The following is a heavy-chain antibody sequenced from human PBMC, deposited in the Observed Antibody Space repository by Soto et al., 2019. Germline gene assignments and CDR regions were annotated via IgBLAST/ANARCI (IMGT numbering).Heavy chain of an antibody. Sequence: GASVKVSCKASGYTFTSSYMHWGRQAPGQGLEWMGIINPSGGSTSYAQKFQGRVTMTRDTSTSTVYMELSSLRSEDTAVYYCARAANCGGDCYPAVYYDYWGQGTLVTVSS. D-gene: IGHD2-21*02. CDR1: GYTFTSSY. CDR2: INPSGGST. V-gene: IGHV1-46*01. J-gene: IGHJ4*02. CDR3: ARAANCGGDCYPAVYYDY.